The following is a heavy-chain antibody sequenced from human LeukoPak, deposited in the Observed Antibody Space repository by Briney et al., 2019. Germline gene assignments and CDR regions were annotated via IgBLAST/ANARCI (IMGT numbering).Heavy chain of an antibody. CDR2: IKRDGSEE. D-gene: IGHD5-12*01. J-gene: IGHJ4*02. Sequence: GGSLRVSCAASGIAVIGNYMTWVRQAPGKGLEWVANIKRDGSEEYYVDSVKGRFTISRDNAKNSLYLQMNSLRVEDTAVYYCARFAIVPTMRAVDYWGQGTLVTVAS. CDR1: GIAVIGNY. V-gene: IGHV3-7*01. CDR3: ARFAIVPTMRAVDY.